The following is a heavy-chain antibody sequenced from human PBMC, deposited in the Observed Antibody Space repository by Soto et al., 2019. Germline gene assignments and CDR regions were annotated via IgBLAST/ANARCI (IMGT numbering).Heavy chain of an antibody. CDR2: TYYRSKWYN. CDR3: ARGAAMVQSNWFYT. V-gene: IGHV6-1*01. Sequence: STTLSLTCAISGDSLSSHGAPWYWIRQSPSRGLEWLGRTYYRSKWYNDYAVSVKSRRTITPGTSKNQFSLQLNSVTPAATAVYYCARGAAMVQSNWFYTWGQGTLGTVSS. J-gene: IGHJ5*02. D-gene: IGHD5-18*01. CDR1: GDSLSSHGAP.